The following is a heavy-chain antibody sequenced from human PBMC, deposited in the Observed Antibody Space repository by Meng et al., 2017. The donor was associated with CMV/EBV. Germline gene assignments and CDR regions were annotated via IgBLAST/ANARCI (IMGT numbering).Heavy chain of an antibody. CDR2: IYYSGST. J-gene: IGHJ3*02. Sequence: SETLSLTCTVSGGSISSYYWSWIRQPTGKGLEWIGYIYYSGSTNYNPSLKSRVTISVDTSKNQFSLKLSSVTAADTAVYYCARGRTIFDAFDIWGQGTMVTVSS. V-gene: IGHV4-59*01. CDR1: GGSISSYY. D-gene: IGHD3-3*01. CDR3: ARGRTIFDAFDI.